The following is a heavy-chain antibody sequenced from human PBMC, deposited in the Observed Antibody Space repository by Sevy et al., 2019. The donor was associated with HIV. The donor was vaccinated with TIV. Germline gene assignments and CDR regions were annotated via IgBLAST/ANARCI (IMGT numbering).Heavy chain of an antibody. Sequence: GGSLRLSCAASGFTFNYFNMNWVRQAPGKGLEWVSSISSGSSYIKYADSVQGRFTISRDNAKSSLYLQMNGLSAEDTAGDYCAGNRDYYDSSGFSYWGQGTLVTVSS. D-gene: IGHD3-22*01. J-gene: IGHJ4*02. CDR3: AGNRDYYDSSGFSY. CDR1: GFTFNYFN. CDR2: ISSGSSYI. V-gene: IGHV3-21*06.